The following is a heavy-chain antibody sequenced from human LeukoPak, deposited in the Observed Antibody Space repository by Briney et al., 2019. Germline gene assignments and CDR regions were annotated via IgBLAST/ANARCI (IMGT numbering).Heavy chain of an antibody. J-gene: IGHJ4*02. Sequence: GGSLRLSCAASGFTFSSYAMSWVRQAPGKGLEWVSAISGSGGSTYYADSVKGRFTISRDNSKNTLYLQMNSLRAEDTAVHYCANKPFVVGATKAKDFDYWGQGTLVTVSS. V-gene: IGHV3-23*01. CDR2: ISGSGGST. CDR1: GFTFSSYA. D-gene: IGHD1-26*01. CDR3: ANKPFVVGATKAKDFDY.